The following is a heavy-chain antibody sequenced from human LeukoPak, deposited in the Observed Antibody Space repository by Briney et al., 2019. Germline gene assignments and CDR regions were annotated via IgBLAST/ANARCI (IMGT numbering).Heavy chain of an antibody. CDR2: ISSSSSYI. Sequence: GGSLRLSCAASGFTFSSYSMNWVRQAPGKGLEWVSSISSSSSYIYYADSVKGRFTISRDNAKNSPYLQMNSLRAEDTAVYYCARQYKRVVAATHYYYYMDVWGKGTTVTVSS. CDR3: ARQYKRVVAATHYYYYMDV. CDR1: GFTFSSYS. J-gene: IGHJ6*03. V-gene: IGHV3-21*01. D-gene: IGHD2-15*01.